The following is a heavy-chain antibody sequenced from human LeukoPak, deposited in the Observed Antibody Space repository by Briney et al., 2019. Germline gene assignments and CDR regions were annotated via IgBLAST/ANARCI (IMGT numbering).Heavy chain of an antibody. CDR3: ARGPITVIRGGHFDY. J-gene: IGHJ4*02. Sequence: SETLSLTCTVSGASISSYYWSWIRQPAGKGLEWIGRICTSGSTNYNPSLQSRVTISVDTSKNYFSLKLRSVTAADTAVYYCARGPITVIRGGHFDYWGQGALVTVSS. CDR2: ICTSGST. CDR1: GASISSYY. V-gene: IGHV4-4*07. D-gene: IGHD3-10*01.